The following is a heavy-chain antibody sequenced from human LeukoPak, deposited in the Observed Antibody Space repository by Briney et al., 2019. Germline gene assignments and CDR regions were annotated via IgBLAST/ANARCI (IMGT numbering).Heavy chain of an antibody. CDR2: IIPIFGTA. J-gene: IGHJ4*02. Sequence: ASVKVSCKASGGTFSNYAISWVRQAPGQGLEWMGGIIPIFGTANYAQKFRGRVTITADKSTRTAYMELSSLRSEDTAVYYCAGDNDSRDPPHFDYWGQGTLVTVSS. V-gene: IGHV1-69*06. D-gene: IGHD3-16*01. CDR3: AGDNDSRDPPHFDY. CDR1: GGTFSNYA.